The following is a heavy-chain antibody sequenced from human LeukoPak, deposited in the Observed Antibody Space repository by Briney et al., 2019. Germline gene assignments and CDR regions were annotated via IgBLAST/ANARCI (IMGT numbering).Heavy chain of an antibody. J-gene: IGHJ4*02. CDR3: ARGLGVPAAAFDY. CDR2: IIPILGIA. V-gene: IGHV1-69*04. Sequence: GASVKVSCKASGGTFSSYAISWVRQAPGQGLEWMGRIIPILGIANYAQKFQGRVTITTDKSTSTAYMELSSLRSEDTAVYYCARGLGVPAAAFDYWGQGTLVTVSS. CDR1: GGTFSSYA. D-gene: IGHD2-2*01.